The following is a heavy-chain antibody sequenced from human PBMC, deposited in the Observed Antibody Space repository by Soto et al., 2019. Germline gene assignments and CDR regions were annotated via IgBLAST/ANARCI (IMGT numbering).Heavy chain of an antibody. V-gene: IGHV4-39*01. CDR1: GSSISSSSYY. D-gene: IGHD4-17*01. Sequence: SATLSLTCTVPGSSISSSSYYWGWIRQPPGKGLEWIGSIYYSGSTYYNPSLKSRVTISVDTSKNQFSLKLSSVTAADTAVYYCARHRTTNPGRYYFYMDVLVKGTTVT. CDR2: IYYSGST. J-gene: IGHJ6*03. CDR3: ARHRTTNPGRYYFYMDV.